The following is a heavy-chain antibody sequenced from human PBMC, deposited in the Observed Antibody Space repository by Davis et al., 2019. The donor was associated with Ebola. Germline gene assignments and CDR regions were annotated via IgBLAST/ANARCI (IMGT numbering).Heavy chain of an antibody. CDR1: GYTFTTYG. D-gene: IGHD3-16*02. CDR2: VNPNSGNT. Sequence: ASVKVSCKASGYTFTTYGINWVRQATGQGLEWMGWVNPNSGNTGYAQKFQGRVTMTRNTSISTAYMELSSLRSEDTAVYYCARTKSIWGSYHWFDPWGQGTLVTVSS. CDR3: ARTKSIWGSYHWFDP. J-gene: IGHJ5*02. V-gene: IGHV1-8*01.